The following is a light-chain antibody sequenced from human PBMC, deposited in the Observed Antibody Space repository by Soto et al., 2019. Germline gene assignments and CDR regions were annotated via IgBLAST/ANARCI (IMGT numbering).Light chain of an antibody. CDR2: WAS. V-gene: IGKV4-1*01. J-gene: IGKJ1*01. Sequence: DIVMTQSPDSLAVSLGERATINCKSSQSVLYNSNNKNYLAWYQHKLGQPPRLLIHWASTRESGVPDRFSGSRSGNDFTRTIDRLQAEDAEVYYCLKYLNIPRTFGQGTKVDLK. CDR1: QSVLYNSNNKNY. CDR3: LKYLNIPRT.